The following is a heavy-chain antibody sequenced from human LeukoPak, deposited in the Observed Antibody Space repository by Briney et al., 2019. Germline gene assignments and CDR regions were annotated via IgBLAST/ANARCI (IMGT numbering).Heavy chain of an antibody. J-gene: IGHJ4*02. CDR2: IYTSGST. CDR1: GGSISSGSYY. Sequence: SETLSLTCTVSGGSISSGSYYWSWIRQPAGKGLEWIGRIYTSGSTNYNPSLKSRVTISVDTCKNQFSLKLSSVTAADTAVYYCARSDSSGYLFDYWGQGTLVTVS. CDR3: ARSDSSGYLFDY. D-gene: IGHD3-22*01. V-gene: IGHV4-61*02.